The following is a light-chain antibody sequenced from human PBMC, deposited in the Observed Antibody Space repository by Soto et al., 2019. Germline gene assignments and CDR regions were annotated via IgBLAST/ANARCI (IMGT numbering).Light chain of an antibody. CDR3: QQYYDYPWM. V-gene: IGKV1-5*01. CDR1: QSVSIW. Sequence: DLHMTQSPATLSASVGDRVAITCRASQSVSIWLAWYQQKPGNAPRLLIYEASSLKSGVPSRFSGSGSGTEFTLTISSPQPDDFATYYCQQYYDYPWMFGQGTKVEIK. CDR2: EAS. J-gene: IGKJ1*01.